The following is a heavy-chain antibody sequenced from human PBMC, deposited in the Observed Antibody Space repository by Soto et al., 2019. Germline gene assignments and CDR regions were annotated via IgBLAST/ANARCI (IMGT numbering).Heavy chain of an antibody. J-gene: IGHJ6*02. CDR1: GFTFSNDW. CDR3: AVNSHYYGMDV. V-gene: IGHV3-15*01. Sequence: LRLSCAASGFTFSNDWMSWVRQAPGKGLEWVGRIKSKTDGGTTDYAAPVKGRFTISRDDSKNTLYLQMNSLKTEDTAVYYCAVNSHYYGMDVWGQGTTVTVSS. D-gene: IGHD1-1*01. CDR2: IKSKTDGGTT.